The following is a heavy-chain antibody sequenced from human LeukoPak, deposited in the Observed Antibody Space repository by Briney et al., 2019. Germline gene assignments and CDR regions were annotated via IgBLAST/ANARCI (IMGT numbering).Heavy chain of an antibody. CDR1: GFTVSSNH. D-gene: IGHD6-13*01. CDR2: IYSGGST. Sequence: GGSLRLSCAASGFTVSSNHMSWVRQAPGKGLEWVSVIYSGGSTYYADSMKGRFTISRDNSKNTLYVQMNSLRAEDTAVYYCARDGGWQELVYYFDYWGQGTLVTVSS. J-gene: IGHJ4*02. CDR3: ARDGGWQELVYYFDY. V-gene: IGHV3-53*05.